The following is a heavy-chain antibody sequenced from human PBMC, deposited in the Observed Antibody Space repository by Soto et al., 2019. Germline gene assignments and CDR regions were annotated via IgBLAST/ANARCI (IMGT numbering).Heavy chain of an antibody. CDR3: AMTRGEVAGVMDV. V-gene: IGHV6-1*01. D-gene: IGHD6-19*01. J-gene: IGHJ6*02. CDR1: GDSVSSNSAA. CDR2: TYYRSKWYN. Sequence: SQTLSLTCAISGDSVSSNSAAWNCIMHAPARFLEWLGRTYYRSKWYNDYAVSVKSRITINPDTSKNQFSLQLNSVTPEDTAVYYCAMTRGEVAGVMDVWGQGTTVTVSS.